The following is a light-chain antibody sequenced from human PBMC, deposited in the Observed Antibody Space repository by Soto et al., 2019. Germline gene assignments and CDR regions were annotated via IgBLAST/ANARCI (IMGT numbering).Light chain of an antibody. CDR3: HQYDKSPWT. CDR1: QSVSSSY. J-gene: IGKJ1*01. Sequence: EIVLTQSPGTLSLSPGKRATLSCRASQSVSSSYLAWYQQKPGQTPRLLIHGVYSRATGIPDRFSGSGSGTDFTLTISRLEPEYFAVYYCHQYDKSPWTFGQGTKVEIK. V-gene: IGKV3-20*01. CDR2: GVY.